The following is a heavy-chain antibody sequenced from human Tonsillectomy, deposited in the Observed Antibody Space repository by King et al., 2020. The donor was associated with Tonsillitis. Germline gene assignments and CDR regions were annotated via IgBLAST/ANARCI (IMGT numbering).Heavy chain of an antibody. V-gene: IGHV3-33*05. J-gene: IGHJ6*02. CDR3: ARDYYDTGDYSTAMDV. CDR2: ISYDGSNS. CDR1: GFSFSSYV. D-gene: IGHD3-22*01. Sequence: VQLVESGGGVVQPGRSLRLSCAASGFSFSSYVIHWVRQAPGKGLEWVAVISYDGSNSYYADSVKGRFTISRDNSKNTLYLQMNSLRAEDTAVYYCARDYYDTGDYSTAMDVWGQGTTVTVSS.